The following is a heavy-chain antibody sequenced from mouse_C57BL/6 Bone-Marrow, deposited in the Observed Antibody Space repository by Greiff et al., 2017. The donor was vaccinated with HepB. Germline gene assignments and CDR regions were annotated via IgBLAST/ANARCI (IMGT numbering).Heavy chain of an antibody. CDR2: INPSNGGT. V-gene: IGHV1-53*01. J-gene: IGHJ4*01. CDR3: ARGRGYYSNYGAMDY. D-gene: IGHD2-5*01. CDR1: GYTFTSYW. Sequence: QVQLQQSGTELVKPGASVKLSCKASGYTFTSYWMHWVKQRPGQGLEWIGNINPSNGGTNYNEKFKSKATLTVDKSSSTAYMQLSSLTSEDSAVYYGARGRGYYSNYGAMDYWGQGTSVTVSS.